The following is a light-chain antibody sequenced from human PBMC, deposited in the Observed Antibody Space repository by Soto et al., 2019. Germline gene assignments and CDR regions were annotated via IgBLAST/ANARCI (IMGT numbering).Light chain of an antibody. CDR3: QQYGSSGT. CDR2: GAS. V-gene: IGKV3-20*01. CDR1: QSVSGN. Sequence: EIVMAQSPATLSVSPWEIATVSCRASQSVSGNLAWYQQKPGQAPRLLIYGASNRATGIPDRFSGSGSGTDFTLTISRLEPEDFAVYYCQQYGSSGTFGQGTKVDIK. J-gene: IGKJ1*01.